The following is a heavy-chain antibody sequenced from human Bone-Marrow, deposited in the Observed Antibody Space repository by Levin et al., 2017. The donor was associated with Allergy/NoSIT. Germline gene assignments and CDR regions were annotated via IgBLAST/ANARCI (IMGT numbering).Heavy chain of an antibody. J-gene: IGHJ4*02. CDR2: VTYDGST. V-gene: IGHV3-43*01. Sequence: ASVKVSCAASGFTFDDFSMHWVRQAPGKGLEWVAAVTYDGSTFYGDFVKGRFTISRDSRQDFVYLEMHSLRSDDTAVYYCAKEGLTDDSDDEEALHNWGQGTLVTVSS. CDR3: AKEGLTDDSDDEEALHN. CDR1: GFTFDDFS. D-gene: IGHD5-18*01.